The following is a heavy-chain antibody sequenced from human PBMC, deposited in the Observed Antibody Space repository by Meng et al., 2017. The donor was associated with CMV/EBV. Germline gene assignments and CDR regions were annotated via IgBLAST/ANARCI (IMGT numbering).Heavy chain of an antibody. J-gene: IGHJ4*02. V-gene: IGHV1-18*01. CDR1: GYTFTSYG. Sequence: KASGYTFTSYGISWVRQAPGQGLEWMGWISAYNGNTNYAQKLQGRVTMTTDTSTSTAYMERRSLRSDDTAVYYCARGCGGDCSGFFDYWGQGTLVTVSS. CDR2: ISAYNGNT. CDR3: ARGCGGDCSGFFDY. D-gene: IGHD2-21*01.